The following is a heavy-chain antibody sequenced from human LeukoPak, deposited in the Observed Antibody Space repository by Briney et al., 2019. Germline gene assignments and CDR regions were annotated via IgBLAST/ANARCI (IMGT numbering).Heavy chain of an antibody. CDR2: ISSSSSYI. CDR3: ARQAVAAPDAFDI. Sequence: GGSLRLSCAASGFTFSRYSMNWVRQAPGKGLGWVSSISSSSSYIYYADSVKGRFTISRDNAKNSLYLQMNSLRAEDTAVYYCARQAVAAPDAFDIWGQGTMVTVSS. V-gene: IGHV3-21*01. D-gene: IGHD6-19*01. J-gene: IGHJ3*02. CDR1: GFTFSRYS.